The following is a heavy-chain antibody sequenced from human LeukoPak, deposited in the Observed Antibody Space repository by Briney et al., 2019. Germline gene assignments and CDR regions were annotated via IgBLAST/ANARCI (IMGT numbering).Heavy chain of an antibody. D-gene: IGHD2-2*01. CDR1: GFTFSSYA. V-gene: IGHV3-30*04. CDR3: ARDSLRRVVVPAAMDFDY. CDR2: ISYDGSNK. Sequence: GGSLRLSCAASGFTFSSYAMHWVRQAPGKGLEWVAVISYDGSNKYYADSVKGRFTISRDNSKNTLYLQMNSLRAEDTAVYYCARDSLRRVVVPAAMDFDYWGQGTLVTVSS. J-gene: IGHJ4*02.